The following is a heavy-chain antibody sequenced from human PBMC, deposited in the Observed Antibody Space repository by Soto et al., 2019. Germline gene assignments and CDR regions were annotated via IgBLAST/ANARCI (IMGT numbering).Heavy chain of an antibody. CDR3: ARAGEYCSGGSCYFFREV. D-gene: IGHD2-15*01. Sequence: SETLSLTCTVSGGSISSGDYYWSWIRQPPGKGLEWIGYIYYSGSTYYNPSLKSRVTISVDTSKNQFSLKLSSVTAADTAVYYCARAGEYCSGGSCYFFREVWGQGTLVTVSS. CDR2: IYYSGST. J-gene: IGHJ4*02. CDR1: GGSISSGDYY. V-gene: IGHV4-30-4*01.